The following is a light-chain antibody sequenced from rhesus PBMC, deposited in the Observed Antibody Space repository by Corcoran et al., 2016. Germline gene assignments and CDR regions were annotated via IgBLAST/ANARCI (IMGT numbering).Light chain of an antibody. J-gene: IGKJ4*01. CDR3: QQYNDSPPT. CDR2: YAS. CDR1: QGINHY. Sequence: DIQMTQSPSSLSASVGDRVTITCRASQGINHYLSWYQQKPGKAPKPLISYASTLEAGVPSRFRGSGSGTDYILTLSSLQPEDIATYYCQQYNDSPPTFGGGTKVEIK. V-gene: IGKV1-66*01.